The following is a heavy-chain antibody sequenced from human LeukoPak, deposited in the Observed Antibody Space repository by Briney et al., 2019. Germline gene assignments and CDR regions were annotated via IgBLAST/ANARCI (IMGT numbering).Heavy chain of an antibody. Sequence: SETLSLTCAVSGGSISSSNWWSWVRQPPGKGLEWIGEIYHSGSTNYNPSLKSRVTISVDKSKNQFSLKLSSVTAADTAVYYCARDLSVRGVRYYFDYWGQGTLVTVSS. CDR1: GGSISSSNW. CDR3: ARDLSVRGVRYYFDY. CDR2: IYHSGST. D-gene: IGHD3-10*01. V-gene: IGHV4-4*02. J-gene: IGHJ4*02.